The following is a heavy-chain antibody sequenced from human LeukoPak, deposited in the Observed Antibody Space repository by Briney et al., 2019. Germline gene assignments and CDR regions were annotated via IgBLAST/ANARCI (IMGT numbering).Heavy chain of an antibody. CDR1: GGSISSYY. CDR2: IYYSGST. CDR3: ARGGIAVAGTFDY. J-gene: IGHJ4*02. D-gene: IGHD6-19*01. Sequence: SETLSLTCTVSGGSISSYYWSWIRQPPGKGLEWIGYIYYSGSTNYNSSLKSRVIISVDTSKNQFSLKLSSVTAADTAVYYCARGGIAVAGTFDYWGQGTLVTVSS. V-gene: IGHV4-59*01.